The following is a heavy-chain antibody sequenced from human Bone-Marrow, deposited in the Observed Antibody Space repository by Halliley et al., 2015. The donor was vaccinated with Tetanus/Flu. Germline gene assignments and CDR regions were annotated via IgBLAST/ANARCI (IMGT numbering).Heavy chain of an antibody. CDR3: AKDAKQLVRYLDS. V-gene: IGHV3-30*18. CDR2: VSYDGNNK. Sequence: WLAAVSYDGNNKYYAESVRGRFTISRDNSKKIVYLQMDSLRADDTAIYYCAKDAKQLVRYLDSWGQGTLVTLSS. D-gene: IGHD6-6*01. J-gene: IGHJ4*02.